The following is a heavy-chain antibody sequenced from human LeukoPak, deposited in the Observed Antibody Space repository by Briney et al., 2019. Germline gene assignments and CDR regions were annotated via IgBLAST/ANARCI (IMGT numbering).Heavy chain of an antibody. CDR2: IYYSGST. V-gene: IGHV4-39*01. CDR1: GGSISSSSYY. J-gene: IGHJ4*02. Sequence: PSETLSLTCTVSGGSISSSSYYWGWIRQPPGKGLEWIGSIYYSGSTYYNPSLKSRLTISVDTSKNQFSLKLSSVTAADTAVYYCARPQRYSNYALDYWGQGTLVTVSS. CDR3: ARPQRYSNYALDY. D-gene: IGHD4-11*01.